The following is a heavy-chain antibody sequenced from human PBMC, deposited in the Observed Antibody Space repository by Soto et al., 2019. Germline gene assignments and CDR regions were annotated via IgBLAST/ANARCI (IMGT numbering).Heavy chain of an antibody. D-gene: IGHD5-18*01. Sequence: QVQLVESGGGVVQPGRSLRLSCAASGFTFSSYGMHWVRQAPGKGLEWVAVISYDGSNKYYADSVKGRFTISRDNSKNTLYLQMNSLRAEDTAVYYCAKESSGYSYGQYYFDYWGPGTLVTVSS. CDR3: AKESSGYSYGQYYFDY. J-gene: IGHJ4*02. V-gene: IGHV3-30*18. CDR1: GFTFSSYG. CDR2: ISYDGSNK.